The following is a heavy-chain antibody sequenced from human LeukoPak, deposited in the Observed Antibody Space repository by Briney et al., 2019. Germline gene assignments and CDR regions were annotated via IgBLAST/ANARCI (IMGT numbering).Heavy chain of an antibody. CDR3: ARDPDSGSYYYFDY. CDR2: INPNTGGT. J-gene: IGHJ4*02. V-gene: IGHV1-2*02. Sequence: GASVKVSCKASGYTFTGYYMHWVRQAPGQGLEWMGWINPNTGGTNYAQKFQGRVTMTRDTSISTAYMELSRLRSDDTAVYYCARDPDSGSYYYFDYWGQGTLVTVSS. CDR1: GYTFTGYY. D-gene: IGHD1-26*01.